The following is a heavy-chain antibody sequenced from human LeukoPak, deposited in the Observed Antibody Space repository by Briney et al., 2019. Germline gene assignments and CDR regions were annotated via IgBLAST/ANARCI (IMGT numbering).Heavy chain of an antibody. CDR3: AKGKYSSGGVPDY. J-gene: IGHJ4*02. CDR2: ISGGGEST. Sequence: GGSLGLSCVASEFTFSSHAMNWVRQAPGKGLEWVSSISGGGESTYYADSVKGRSTVSRDNSKNTLYLQINSLRGEDTAVYYCAKGKYSSGGVPDYWGQGTLVTVSS. V-gene: IGHV3-23*01. D-gene: IGHD6-19*01. CDR1: EFTFSSHA.